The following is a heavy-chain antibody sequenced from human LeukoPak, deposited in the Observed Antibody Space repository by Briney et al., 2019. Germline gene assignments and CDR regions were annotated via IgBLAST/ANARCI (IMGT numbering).Heavy chain of an antibody. D-gene: IGHD3-9*01. V-gene: IGHV4-39*07. CDR1: GGSITNNNFY. CDR3: VRDDHDHDTTGFYHFDY. Sequence: LETLSLTCTVAGGSITNNNFYWGWIRQPPGKGLEWIGGIYYTGFNASYPSLKSRVIVSIDTSKNQFSLKLTSVTAADTAVYYCVRDDHDHDTTGFYHFDYWGQGALVTVSS. J-gene: IGHJ4*02. CDR2: IYYTGFN.